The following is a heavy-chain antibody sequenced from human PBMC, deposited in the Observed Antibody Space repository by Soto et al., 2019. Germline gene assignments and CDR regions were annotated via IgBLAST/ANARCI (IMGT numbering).Heavy chain of an antibody. V-gene: IGHV4-30-4*01. CDR1: GGSISNADYY. D-gene: IGHD2-2*01. Sequence: SETLSLTCTVSGGSISNADYYWNWIRQPPGKGLEWIGYIYYSGSTYYTPSLKSRVTISVDASKNQFSLKLSSVTAADTALYYCARGIYSTSAYFDYWGQGTLVTVSS. CDR2: IYYSGST. J-gene: IGHJ4*02. CDR3: ARGIYSTSAYFDY.